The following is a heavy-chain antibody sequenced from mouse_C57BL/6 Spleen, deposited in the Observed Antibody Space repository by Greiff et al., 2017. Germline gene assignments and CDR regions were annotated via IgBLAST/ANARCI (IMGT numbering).Heavy chain of an antibody. D-gene: IGHD3-2*02. CDR3: NTAQATSFDY. CDR2: IDPEDGDT. Sequence: EVQLQQSGAELVRPGASVKLSCTASGFNITDYYMHWVKQRPEQGLEWIGRIDPEDGDTEYAPKFQGKATMTADTSSNTAYLQLSSLTSEDAAVYYGNTAQATSFDYWGQGTTLTVAS. V-gene: IGHV14-1*01. CDR1: GFNITDYY. J-gene: IGHJ2*01.